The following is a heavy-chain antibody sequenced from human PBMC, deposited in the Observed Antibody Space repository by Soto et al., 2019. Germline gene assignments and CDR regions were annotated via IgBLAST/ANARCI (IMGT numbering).Heavy chain of an antibody. Sequence: PSETLSLTCAVYGGSFSGYYWSWIRQPPGKGLEWIGEINHSGSTNYNPSLKSRVTISVDTSKNQFSLKLSSVTAADTAVYYCAREGDIVVVVAATGWFDSWGQGTLVTVSS. J-gene: IGHJ5*01. CDR3: AREGDIVVVVAATGWFDS. CDR2: INHSGST. D-gene: IGHD2-15*01. CDR1: GGSFSGYY. V-gene: IGHV4-34*01.